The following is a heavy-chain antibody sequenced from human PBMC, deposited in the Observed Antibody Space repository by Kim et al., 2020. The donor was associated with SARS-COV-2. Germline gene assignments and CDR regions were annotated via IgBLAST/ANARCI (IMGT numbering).Heavy chain of an antibody. D-gene: IGHD5-18*01. Sequence: GGSLRLSCAASGFTFSTYTFHWVRQAPGKGLEWVAVISFNGNNEDYANSVKARFTVSRDNSKNTVFLQMNSLRPDDTAIYNCARTLRQLWMWRVGLDVGGQATTVTVSS. CDR2: ISFNGNNE. CDR3: ARTLRQLWMWRVGLDV. CDR1: GFTFSTYT. V-gene: IGHV3-30-3*01. J-gene: IGHJ6*02.